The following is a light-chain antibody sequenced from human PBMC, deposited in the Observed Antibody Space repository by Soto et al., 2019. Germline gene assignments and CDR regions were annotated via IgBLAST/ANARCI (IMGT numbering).Light chain of an antibody. J-gene: IGKJ1*01. V-gene: IGKV1-39*01. CDR3: QQIYTTLRT. CDR2: DAT. Sequence: DIQMTQSPTSLPASVGDRVTITCRASQSISSYLNWYQQKPGKAPNLLIYDATNLQSGVPSRFSGSGSGTDFTITISSLQPEDFATYDCQQIYTTLRTFGQGTKVESK. CDR1: QSISSY.